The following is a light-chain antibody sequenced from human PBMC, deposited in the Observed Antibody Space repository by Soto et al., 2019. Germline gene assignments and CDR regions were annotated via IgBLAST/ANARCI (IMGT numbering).Light chain of an antibody. CDR1: LRISKY. V-gene: IGKV1-39*01. CDR2: GAS. CDR3: QQSHSTPLT. Sequence: DIKLTQSPSSLSAYVADRVTITCRASLRISKYLNWYQQKPGKAPKLLIYGASTLQSGVPSRFSGSGSGTDFTLTITNLQPEDSATYFCQQSHSTPLTFGGGTKLEI. J-gene: IGKJ4*01.